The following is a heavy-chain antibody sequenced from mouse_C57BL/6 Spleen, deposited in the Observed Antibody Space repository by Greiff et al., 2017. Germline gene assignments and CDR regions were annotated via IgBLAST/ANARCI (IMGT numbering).Heavy chain of an antibody. J-gene: IGHJ1*03. CDR1: GFSLTSYG. CDR3: ARELTGTYWYFDV. V-gene: IGHV2-5*01. Sequence: VQRVESGPGLVQPSQSLSITCTVSGFSLTSYGVHWVRQSPGKGLEWLGVIWRGGSTDYNAAFMSRLSITKDNSKSHVFFKMNSLQADDTAIYYCARELTGTYWYFDVWGTGTTVTVSS. CDR2: IWRGGST. D-gene: IGHD4-1*01.